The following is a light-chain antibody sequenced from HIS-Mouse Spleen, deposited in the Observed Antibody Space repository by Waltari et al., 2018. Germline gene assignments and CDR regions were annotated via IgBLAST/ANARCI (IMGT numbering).Light chain of an antibody. CDR1: NIGSKS. J-gene: IGLJ2*01. CDR2: DDS. V-gene: IGLV3-21*03. CDR3: QVWDSSSDHVV. Sequence: SYVLTQPPSVSVAPGKTARITCGGNNIGSKSVHWYQQKPGQAPVLVVYDDSDRPSGIPARFSGANPGNTATLTISRVEAGDEADYYCQVWDSSSDHVVFGGGTKLTVL.